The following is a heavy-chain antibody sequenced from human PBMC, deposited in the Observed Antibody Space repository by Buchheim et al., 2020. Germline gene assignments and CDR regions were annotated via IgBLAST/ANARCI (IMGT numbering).Heavy chain of an antibody. J-gene: IGHJ4*02. CDR3: ARVRYCSSTSCYSVEESYYFDY. D-gene: IGHD2-2*01. V-gene: IGHV3-7*01. CDR2: IKQDGSEK. Sequence: EVQLVESGGGLVQPGGSLRLSCAASGFTFSSYWMSWVRQAPGKGLEWVANIKQDGSEKYYVDSVKGRFTISRDNAKNSLYLQMNSLRAEDTAVYYCARVRYCSSTSCYSVEESYYFDYWGQGTL. CDR1: GFTFSSYW.